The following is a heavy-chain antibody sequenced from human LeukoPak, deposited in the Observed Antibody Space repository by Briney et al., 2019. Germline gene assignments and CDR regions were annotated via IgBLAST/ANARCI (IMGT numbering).Heavy chain of an antibody. J-gene: IGHJ4*02. D-gene: IGHD3-10*01. CDR2: IKLDGTEK. CDR1: GFSFTTYW. Sequence: GGSLRLSCGASGFSFTTYWMAWVRQAPGKGLEWVANIKLDGTEKYYVDSVKGRFTISRDYAKNTLYLQMNSLRAEDTAVYYCARDGPRYGSGSYSVGGFDYWGQGTLVTVSS. CDR3: ARDGPRYGSGSYSVGGFDY. V-gene: IGHV3-7*03.